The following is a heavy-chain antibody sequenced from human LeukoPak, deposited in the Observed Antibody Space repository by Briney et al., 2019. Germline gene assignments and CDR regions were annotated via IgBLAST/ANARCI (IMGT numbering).Heavy chain of an antibody. Sequence: PSETLSLTCTVSGGSISSYYWSWIRQPPGKGLEWIGYIYYSGSTNCNPSLKSRVTISVDTSKNQFSLKLSSVTAADTAVYYCAREVASYYGSSDAFDIWGQGTMVTVSS. V-gene: IGHV4-59*01. D-gene: IGHD3-10*01. J-gene: IGHJ3*02. CDR2: IYYSGST. CDR1: GGSISSYY. CDR3: AREVASYYGSSDAFDI.